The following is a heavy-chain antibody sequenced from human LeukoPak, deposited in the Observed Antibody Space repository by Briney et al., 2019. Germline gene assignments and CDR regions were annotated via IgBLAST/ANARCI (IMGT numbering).Heavy chain of an antibody. CDR1: GFTFSDFY. J-gene: IGHJ4*02. CDR3: ARGDGDWGSY. Sequence: GGSLRLSCTASGFTFSDFYMSWIRQAPGKGLEWVSYISSSSDSIYYADSVKGRFTISRDNSKNTLYLQMNSLRAEDTAVYYCARGDGDWGSYWGQGTLVTVSS. CDR2: ISSSSDSI. V-gene: IGHV3-11*01. D-gene: IGHD3/OR15-3a*01.